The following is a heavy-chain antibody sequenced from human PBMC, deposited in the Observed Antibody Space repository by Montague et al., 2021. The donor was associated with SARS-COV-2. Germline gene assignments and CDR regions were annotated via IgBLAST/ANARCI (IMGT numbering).Heavy chain of an antibody. CDR1: GGSISSSNW. CDR3: TRDRDYGDYLNWFNP. J-gene: IGHJ5*02. Sequence: ETLSLTCAVSGGSISSSNWWSWVRQAPGKGLEWVANIRQDGSDKYYVDSVRGRFTISRDNAKNSLYLQMSSLRGEDTGVYYCTRDRDYGDYLNWFNPWGQGTLVTVSS. D-gene: IGHD4-17*01. CDR2: IRQDGSDK. V-gene: IGHV3-7*01.